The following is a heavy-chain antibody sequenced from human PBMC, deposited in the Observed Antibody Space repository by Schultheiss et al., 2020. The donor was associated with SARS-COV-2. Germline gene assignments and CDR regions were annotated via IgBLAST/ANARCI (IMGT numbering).Heavy chain of an antibody. CDR1: GFTFSSYA. D-gene: IGHD4-11*01. Sequence: GSLRLSCAASGFTFSSYAMHWVRQAPGKGLEWVSSISSSSSYIYYADSVKGRFTISRDNAKNSLYLQMNSLRAEDTAVYYCARDAGDYRSYYYYGMDVWGQGTTVTVSS. CDR3: ARDAGDYRSYYYYGMDV. CDR2: ISSSSSYI. V-gene: IGHV3-21*04. J-gene: IGHJ6*02.